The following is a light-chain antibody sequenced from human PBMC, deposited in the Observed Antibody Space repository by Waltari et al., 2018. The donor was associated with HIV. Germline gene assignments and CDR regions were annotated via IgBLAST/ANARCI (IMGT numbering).Light chain of an antibody. Sequence: QSALTQPPSASGSPGQSVTISCTGTSSDVAGYNYVSWYQQHPGKAPKLMIYEVTKRPSRVPDRFSGAKSVNTASLTVSGLQAEDEADYYCSSYTGSNNFVFGTGTKVTVL. J-gene: IGLJ1*01. CDR2: EVT. CDR3: SSYTGSNNFV. V-gene: IGLV2-8*01. CDR1: SSDVAGYNY.